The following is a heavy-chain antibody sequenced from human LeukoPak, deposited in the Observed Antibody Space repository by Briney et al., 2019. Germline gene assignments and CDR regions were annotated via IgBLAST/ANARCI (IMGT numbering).Heavy chain of an antibody. Sequence: PGRSLRLSCAASGFTFSSYGMHWVRQAPGKGLEWVAVIWYDGSNKYYADSVKGRFTIPRDNSKNTLYLQMNSLRAEDTAVYYCARDYVAVADYWGQGTLVTVSS. V-gene: IGHV3-33*01. D-gene: IGHD6-19*01. CDR1: GFTFSSYG. CDR3: ARDYVAVADY. CDR2: IWYDGSNK. J-gene: IGHJ4*02.